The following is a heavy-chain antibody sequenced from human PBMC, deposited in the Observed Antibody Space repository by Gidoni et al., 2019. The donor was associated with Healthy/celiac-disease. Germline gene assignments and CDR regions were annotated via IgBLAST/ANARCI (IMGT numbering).Heavy chain of an antibody. D-gene: IGHD6-6*01. CDR3: ASHISSSEDYYYDMDV. CDR1: GGTFSSHA. V-gene: IGHV1-69*06. Sequence: QLRLVKSGAEVQKPGSSVTVSCMASGGTFSSHAISWVRQAPGQGLEWRGGILPIFGTTNYVQKFQGRVTITADKSTNTAFMELSSLRAEDTAVYYCASHISSSEDYYYDMDVWGKGTTFTVSS. CDR2: ILPIFGTT. J-gene: IGHJ6*03.